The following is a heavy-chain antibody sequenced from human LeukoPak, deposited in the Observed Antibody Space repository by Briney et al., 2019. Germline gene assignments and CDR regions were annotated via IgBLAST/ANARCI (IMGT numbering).Heavy chain of an antibody. J-gene: IGHJ4*02. V-gene: IGHV3-23*01. D-gene: IGHD6-19*01. CDR3: AKVRAPSGWFNSDY. CDR2: LSGGGGSA. CDR1: GFTFSNYA. Sequence: GGSLRLSCAASGFTFSNYAMTWVRQAPGKGLEWVSILSGGGGSAYYADSVKGRFTIPRDNSKNTLYLQMNSLRVEDTAAYYCAKVRAPSGWFNSDYWGQGTLVTVSS.